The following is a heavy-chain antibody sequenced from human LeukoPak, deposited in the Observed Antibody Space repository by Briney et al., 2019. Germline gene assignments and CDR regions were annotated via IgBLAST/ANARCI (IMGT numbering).Heavy chain of an antibody. Sequence: PSGTLSLTCAVSGGSISSSSYYWGWIRQPPGKGLEWIGSIYYSGSTYYNPSLKSRVTISVDTSKNQFSLKLSSVTAADTAVYYCARRAAIEESTAPGWFDPWGQGTLVTVSS. D-gene: IGHD5-12*01. CDR1: GGSISSSSYY. CDR2: IYYSGST. CDR3: ARRAAIEESTAPGWFDP. V-gene: IGHV4-39*07. J-gene: IGHJ5*02.